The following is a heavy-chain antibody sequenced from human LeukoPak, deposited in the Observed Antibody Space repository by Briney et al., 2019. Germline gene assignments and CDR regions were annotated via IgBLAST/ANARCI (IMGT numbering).Heavy chain of an antibody. CDR1: GYSISSGYY. Sequence: SETLSLTCTVSGYSISSGYYWGWIRQPPGKGLEWIGSIYHSGSTYYNPSLKSRVTISVDTSKNQFSLKLSSVTAADTAVYYCAREVAAASRGYFDYWGQGTLVTVSS. J-gene: IGHJ4*02. D-gene: IGHD2-2*01. V-gene: IGHV4-38-2*02. CDR2: IYHSGST. CDR3: AREVAAASRGYFDY.